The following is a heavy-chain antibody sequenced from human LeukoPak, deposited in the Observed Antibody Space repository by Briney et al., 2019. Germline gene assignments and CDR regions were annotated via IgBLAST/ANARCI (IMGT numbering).Heavy chain of an antibody. CDR3: ARDASDFWSGYQTDTYFDY. D-gene: IGHD3-3*01. V-gene: IGHV3-21*01. J-gene: IGHJ4*01. Sequence: MPGGSLRLSCAASGFTFSSYSMNWVRQAPGKGLEWVSSISSSSSYIYYADSVKGRFTISRDNAKNSLYLQMNSLRAEDTAVYYCARDASDFWSGYQTDTYFDYWGHGTLVTVSS. CDR1: GFTFSSYS. CDR2: ISSSSSYI.